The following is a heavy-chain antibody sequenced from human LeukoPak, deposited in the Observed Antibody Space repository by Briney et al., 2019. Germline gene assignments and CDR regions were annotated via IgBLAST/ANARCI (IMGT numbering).Heavy chain of an antibody. D-gene: IGHD6-19*01. J-gene: IGHJ4*02. CDR1: GFTFSGYE. Sequence: GGSLRLSCAASGFTFSGYEMNWVRQAPGKGLEWVSGISGIGAGTYYADSVKGRFTISRDNSKNTLYLQMNSLRAEDTAVYYCAKYGSGWYFIDYWGQGTLVTVSS. CDR3: AKYGSGWYFIDY. CDR2: ISGIGAGT. V-gene: IGHV3-23*01.